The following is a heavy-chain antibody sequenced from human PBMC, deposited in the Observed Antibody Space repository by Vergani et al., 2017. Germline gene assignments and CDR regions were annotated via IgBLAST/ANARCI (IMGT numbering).Heavy chain of an antibody. Sequence: QLVQSGPEVKKPGTSVKVSCKASGFTFTSSAMQWVRQARGQRLEWIGWIVVGSGNTNYAQKLQGRVTMTTDTSTSTAYMELRSLRSDDTAVYYCARDIAAACTNYFDYWGQGTLVTVSS. J-gene: IGHJ4*02. CDR2: IVVGSGNT. CDR3: ARDIAAACTNYFDY. CDR1: GFTFTSSA. D-gene: IGHD6-13*01. V-gene: IGHV1-58*02.